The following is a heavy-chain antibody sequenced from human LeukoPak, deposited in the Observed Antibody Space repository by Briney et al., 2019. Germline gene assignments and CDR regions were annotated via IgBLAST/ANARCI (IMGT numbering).Heavy chain of an antibody. CDR2: IYYSGST. D-gene: IGHD1-7*01. Sequence: PSESQSLTCTVSGGSVSSGSYYWSWLRQPPGMGLEWSGYIYYSGSTNYNPSLKSRVTISVDTSKNQSSLMLSSVTAADTAVYYCARVPGGGTAANWGQGTMVTVSS. V-gene: IGHV4-61*01. CDR3: ARVPGGGTAAN. J-gene: IGHJ3*01. CDR1: GGSVSSGSYY.